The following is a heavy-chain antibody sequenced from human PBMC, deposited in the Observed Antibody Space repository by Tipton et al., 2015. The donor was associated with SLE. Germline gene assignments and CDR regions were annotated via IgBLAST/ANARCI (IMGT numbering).Heavy chain of an antibody. V-gene: IGHV3-11*04. CDR1: GFTVSSNY. CDR3: ARGQLGRGGNYYYYMDV. Sequence: SLRLSCAASGFTVSSNYMSWVRQAPGKGLEWVSYITYSGTTKYYADSVKGRFTISRDNAKKSLYLQMNSLKAEDTAVYFCARGQLGRGGNYYYYMDVWGKGTTVTVSS. D-gene: IGHD7-27*01. J-gene: IGHJ6*03. CDR2: ITYSGTTK.